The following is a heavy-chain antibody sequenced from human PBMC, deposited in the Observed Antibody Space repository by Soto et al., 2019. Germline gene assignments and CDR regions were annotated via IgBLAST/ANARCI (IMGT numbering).Heavy chain of an antibody. Sequence: PGGSLRLSCAASGFTFDDYAMHWVRQAPGKGLEWVSGISWNSGSIGYADSVKGRFTISRDNAKNSLYLQMNSLRAEDTASYYCAKDRQLPEDYGMDVWGQGTTVTVSS. V-gene: IGHV3-9*01. CDR2: ISWNSGSI. J-gene: IGHJ6*02. CDR1: GFTFDDYA. CDR3: AKDRQLPEDYGMDV. D-gene: IGHD1-26*01.